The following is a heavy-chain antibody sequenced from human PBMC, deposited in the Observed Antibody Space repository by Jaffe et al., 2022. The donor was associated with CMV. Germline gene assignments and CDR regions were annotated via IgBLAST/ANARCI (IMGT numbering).Heavy chain of an antibody. V-gene: IGHV1-46*01. CDR2: INPSGGST. CDR1: GYTFTSYY. CDR3: ARVEYGYSSGWYDYYYGMDV. J-gene: IGHJ6*02. D-gene: IGHD6-19*01. Sequence: QVQLVQSGAEVKKPGASVKVSCKASGYTFTSYYMHWVRQAPGQGLEWMGIINPSGGSTSYAQKFQGRVTMTRDTSTSTVYMELSSLRSEDTAVYYCARVEYGYSSGWYDYYYGMDVWGQGTTVTVSS.